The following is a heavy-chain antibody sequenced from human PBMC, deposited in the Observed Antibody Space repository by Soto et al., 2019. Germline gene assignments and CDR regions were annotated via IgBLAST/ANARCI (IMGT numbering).Heavy chain of an antibody. V-gene: IGHV1-3*01. J-gene: IGHJ4*02. CDR2: INAGNGNT. D-gene: IGHD1-7*01. CDR3: ARDLNWNFPFDY. CDR1: GYTFTSYA. Sequence: ASVKVSCKASGYTFTSYAMHWVRQAPGQRLEWMGWINAGNGNTKYSQKFQGRVTITRDTSASTAYMELSSLRSEDTAVYYCARDLNWNFPFDYWGRGTLVTVSS.